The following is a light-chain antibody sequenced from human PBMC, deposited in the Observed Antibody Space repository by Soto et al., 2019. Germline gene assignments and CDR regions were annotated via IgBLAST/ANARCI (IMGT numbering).Light chain of an antibody. CDR2: GAS. CDR1: QSVGSD. Sequence: ETVMTQSPATLSVSPGERATLSCRASQSVGSDLAWYQQKPGQAPRLLIFGASTRATGIPARLSGSASGTEFTLTISGLQSEDSAVYYCQQYYNWPPITFGQGTRLEIK. CDR3: QQYYNWPPIT. V-gene: IGKV3-15*01. J-gene: IGKJ5*01.